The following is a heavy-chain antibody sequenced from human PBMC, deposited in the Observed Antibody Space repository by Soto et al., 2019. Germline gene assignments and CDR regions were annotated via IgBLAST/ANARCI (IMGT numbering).Heavy chain of an antibody. D-gene: IGHD1-7*01. CDR2: IYYSGST. Sequence: SETLSLTCTVSGGSISSGGYYWSWIRQHPGKGLEWIGYIYYSGSTYYNPSLKSRVTISFDTSKNQFSLKLSSVTAADTAVYYCARGITGTTPYFDYWGQGTLVTVSS. J-gene: IGHJ4*02. CDR3: ARGITGTTPYFDY. CDR1: GGSISSGGYY. V-gene: IGHV4-31*03.